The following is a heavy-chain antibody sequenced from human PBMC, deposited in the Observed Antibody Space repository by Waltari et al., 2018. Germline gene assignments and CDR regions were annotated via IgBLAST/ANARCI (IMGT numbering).Heavy chain of an antibody. D-gene: IGHD3-22*01. J-gene: IGHJ4*02. V-gene: IGHV4-34*01. Sequence: QVQLQQWGAGLLKPSETLSLTCAVYGGSFSGYYWSWIRQPPGKGLEWIGEINHSGSTTYNTALKSRVTISVDTSKNQFSLKLSSVTAADTAVYYCARGGSHYYDSSGYYPRGVAYWGQGTLVTVSS. CDR2: INHSGST. CDR1: GGSFSGYY. CDR3: ARGGSHYYDSSGYYPRGVAY.